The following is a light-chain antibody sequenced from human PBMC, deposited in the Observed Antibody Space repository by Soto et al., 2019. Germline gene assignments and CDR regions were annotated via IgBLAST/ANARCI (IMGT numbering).Light chain of an antibody. CDR3: CSYAGSSTWV. J-gene: IGLJ3*02. V-gene: IGLV2-23*01. CDR2: EGS. Sequence: QSVLTQPASVSGSPGQSITISCTGTSSDVGSYNLVSWYQQDPGKAPKLMIYEGSKRPSGVSNRFSGSKSGNTASLTISGLQAVDEADYYCCSYAGSSTWVFGGGTNLTVL. CDR1: SSDVGSYNL.